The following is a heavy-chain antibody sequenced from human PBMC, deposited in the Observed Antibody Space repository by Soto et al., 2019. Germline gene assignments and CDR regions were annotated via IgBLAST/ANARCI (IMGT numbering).Heavy chain of an antibody. J-gene: IGHJ4*02. V-gene: IGHV3-23*01. Sequence: GGSLRLSCAASGFTFSSYAMSWVRQAPGKGLEWVSGISGSGASIYYADSMRGRFTISRDSSKNTLYLQMNSLRAEDTAVYYCARDRGITMIVVVTPGPLDYWGQGTLVTVSS. CDR2: ISGSGASI. CDR3: ARDRGITMIVVVTPGPLDY. CDR1: GFTFSSYA. D-gene: IGHD3-22*01.